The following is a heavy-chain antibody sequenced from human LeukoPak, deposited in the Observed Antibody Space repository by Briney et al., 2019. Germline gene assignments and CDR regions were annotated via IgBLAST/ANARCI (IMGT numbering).Heavy chain of an antibody. CDR3: ARDLGYGGNNWFDP. D-gene: IGHD4-23*01. CDR2: IYYSGST. Sequence: SETLSLTCTVSGGSISSSSYYWGWIRQPPGKGLEWIRYIYYSGSTYYNPSLKSRVTISVDTSKNQFSLKLSSVTAADTAVYYCARDLGYGGNNWFDPWGQGTLVTVSS. V-gene: IGHV4-31*03. J-gene: IGHJ5*02. CDR1: GGSISSSSYY.